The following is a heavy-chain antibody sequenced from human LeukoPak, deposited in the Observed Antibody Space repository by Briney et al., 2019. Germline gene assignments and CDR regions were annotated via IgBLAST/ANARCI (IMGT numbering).Heavy chain of an antibody. Sequence: SETLSLTCTVSGGSISSCYWSWIRQPAGKGLEWIGRIYTSGSTNYNPSLKSRVTISVDTSKNQFSLKLSSVTAADTAVYYCARAGDYYDSSGYLDYWGQGTLVTVSS. D-gene: IGHD3-22*01. J-gene: IGHJ4*02. V-gene: IGHV4-4*07. CDR3: ARAGDYYDSSGYLDY. CDR1: GGSISSCY. CDR2: IYTSGST.